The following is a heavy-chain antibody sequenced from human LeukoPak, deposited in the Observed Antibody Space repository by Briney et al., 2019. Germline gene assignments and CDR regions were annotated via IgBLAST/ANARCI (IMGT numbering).Heavy chain of an antibody. V-gene: IGHV4-59*01. CDR2: IYYSGST. J-gene: IGHJ4*02. D-gene: IGHD2-15*01. CDR3: ARSQVAAAFDY. Sequence: SETLSLTCTVSGGSIGNYYWSWIRQPPGKGLEWIGYIYYSGSTNYNPSLKSRVTISVDTSKNQFSLKLSSVTAADTAVYYCARSQVAAAFDYWGQGTLVTVSS. CDR1: GGSIGNYY.